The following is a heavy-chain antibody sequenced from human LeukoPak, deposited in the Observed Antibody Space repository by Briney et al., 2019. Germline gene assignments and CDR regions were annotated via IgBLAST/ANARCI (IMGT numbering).Heavy chain of an antibody. CDR2: ISGSGGST. CDR1: GFALSSYA. J-gene: IGHJ3*02. Sequence: VGLRRLSCGSDGFALSSYAMSWVRQAPGKRLEWVSAISGSGGSTYYADSVKGRFTISRDNSKNTLYLQMNSLRAEDTAVYYCAKGGGLWHASDIWGQGTMVTVSS. CDR3: AKGGGLWHASDI. V-gene: IGHV3-23*01. D-gene: IGHD5-18*01.